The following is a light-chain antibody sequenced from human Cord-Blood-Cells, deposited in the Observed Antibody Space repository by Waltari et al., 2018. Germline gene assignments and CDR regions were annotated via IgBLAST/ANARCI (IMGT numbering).Light chain of an antibody. J-gene: IGKJ1*01. V-gene: IGKV4-1*01. Sequence: DIVMTQSPDPLAVSLGERAHIQCKSSQSVLYSSNNKNYLAWYQQKPGQPPKLLIYWASTRESGVPDRFSGSGSGTDFTLTISSLQAEDVAVYYCQQYYSTPTFGQGTKVEIK. CDR2: WAS. CDR1: QSVLYSSNNKNY. CDR3: QQYYSTPT.